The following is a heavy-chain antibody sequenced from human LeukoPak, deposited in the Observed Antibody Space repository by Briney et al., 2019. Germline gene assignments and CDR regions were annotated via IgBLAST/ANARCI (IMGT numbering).Heavy chain of an antibody. CDR1: GFNFSNYA. CDR3: AKERVSYSSGWYQDY. Sequence: GGSLRLSCAASGFNFSNYAMSWVRQAPGKGLEGVSTISGSGGSTYYADSVKGRFTISRDNSKNTLYLQMNSLRAEDTAVYYCAKERVSYSSGWYQDYWGQGTLVTVSS. V-gene: IGHV3-23*01. D-gene: IGHD6-19*01. J-gene: IGHJ4*02. CDR2: ISGSGGST.